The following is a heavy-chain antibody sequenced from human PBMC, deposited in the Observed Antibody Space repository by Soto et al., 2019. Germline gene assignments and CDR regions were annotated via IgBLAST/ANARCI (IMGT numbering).Heavy chain of an antibody. Sequence: QVQLVESGGGVAQPGRSLRLSCAASGFTFSSYGMHWVRQAPGKGLEWVAVISYDGSNKYYADSVKGRFTISRDNSKNTLYLQMNSLRAEDTAVYCCAKDPRGYSYGTANPDYWGQGTLVTVSS. J-gene: IGHJ4*02. V-gene: IGHV3-30*18. CDR2: ISYDGSNK. CDR3: AKDPRGYSYGTANPDY. D-gene: IGHD5-18*01. CDR1: GFTFSSYG.